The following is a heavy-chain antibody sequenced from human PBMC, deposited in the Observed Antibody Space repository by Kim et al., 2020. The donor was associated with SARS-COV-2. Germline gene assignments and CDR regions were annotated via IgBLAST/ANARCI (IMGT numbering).Heavy chain of an antibody. V-gene: IGHV1-3*01. Sequence: NGNTKYSPNFQGRVNITRDTSASTAHMELSSLRSEDTAVYYCAGGGRFSCWGQGTLVTVSS. J-gene: IGHJ4*02. CDR2: NGNT. D-gene: IGHD1-26*01. CDR3: AGGGRFSC.